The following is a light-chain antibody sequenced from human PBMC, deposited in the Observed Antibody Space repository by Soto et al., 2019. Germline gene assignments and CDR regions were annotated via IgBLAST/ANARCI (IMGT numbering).Light chain of an antibody. CDR2: DVS. V-gene: IGLV2-14*03. CDR1: SSDVGGYDF. Sequence: QSALTQPASVSGSPGQSITISCTGSSSDVGGYDFVSWYQHHPGKAPRLMIFDVSNRPSAVPDRFSGSKSGNTASLTNSGLQAEDEGDYYCASYTSRSTLVFGTGTKLTVL. CDR3: ASYTSRSTLV. J-gene: IGLJ1*01.